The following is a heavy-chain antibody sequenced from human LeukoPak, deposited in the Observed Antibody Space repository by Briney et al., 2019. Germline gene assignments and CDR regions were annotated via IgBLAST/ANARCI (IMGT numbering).Heavy chain of an antibody. CDR3: AGGELRDQPFDY. CDR2: TSSKSTYI. D-gene: IGHD1-26*01. J-gene: IGHJ4*02. CDR1: GFTFSRYS. Sequence: GGSLRLSCAASGFTFSRYSMNWVRQAPGKELEWVSSTSSKSTYIYYADSVEGRFTISRDSAKNSLYLQMNSLRTEDTGVYYCAGGELRDQPFDYWGQRTLVTVSS. V-gene: IGHV3-21*01.